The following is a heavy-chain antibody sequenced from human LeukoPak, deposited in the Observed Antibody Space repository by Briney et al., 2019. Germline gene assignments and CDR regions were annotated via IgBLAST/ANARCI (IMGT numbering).Heavy chain of an antibody. D-gene: IGHD6-25*01. V-gene: IGHV3-48*03. Sequence: GGSLRLSCAASGFTFSNYEMNWVRQAPGKGLEWVSYISSSGSTIYYADSVKGRFTISRDNAKNSLYLQMNSLRAEDTAVYYCARDRRSGWPKDTYYYYGMDVWGQGTTVTVSS. CDR2: ISSSGSTI. CDR1: GFTFSNYE. J-gene: IGHJ6*02. CDR3: ARDRRSGWPKDTYYYYGMDV.